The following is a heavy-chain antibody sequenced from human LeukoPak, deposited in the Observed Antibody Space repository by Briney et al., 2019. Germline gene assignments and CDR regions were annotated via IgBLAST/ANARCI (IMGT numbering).Heavy chain of an antibody. CDR1: GFTFSSYA. CDR3: AKDGVKAYYYYMDV. Sequence: GGPLRLSCAASGFTFSSYAMSWVRQAPGKGLEWVSAISGSGGSTYYADSVKGRFTISRDNSKNTLYLQMNSLRAEDTAVYYCAKDGVKAYYYYMDVWGKGTTVTVSS. J-gene: IGHJ6*03. CDR2: ISGSGGST. V-gene: IGHV3-23*01.